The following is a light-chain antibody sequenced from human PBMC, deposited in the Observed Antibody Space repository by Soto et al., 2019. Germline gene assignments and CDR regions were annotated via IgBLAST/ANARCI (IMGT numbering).Light chain of an antibody. CDR2: GAS. Sequence: EIVLTQSPGTLSLSPGERATLSCRAGQSVSNSYLAWYQQKPGQAPRLPIYGASSRATGIPDRFSGSGSGTDFTLTISRLEPEDFAVYYCQQYDNSPPLYTFGPGTKVDIK. CDR3: QQYDNSPPLYT. V-gene: IGKV3-20*01. CDR1: QSVSNSY. J-gene: IGKJ3*01.